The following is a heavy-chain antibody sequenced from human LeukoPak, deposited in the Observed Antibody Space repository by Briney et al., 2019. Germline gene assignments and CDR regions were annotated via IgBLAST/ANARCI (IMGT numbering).Heavy chain of an antibody. V-gene: IGHV3-7*05. CDR3: ASSSWYLDAFDI. Sequence: GGSLRLSCAASGFTFSSYSMSWVRQAPGKGLEWVANIKQDEIEKYYADSVKGRFTISRDNAKNSLYLQMNSLRAEDTAVYYCASSSWYLDAFDIWGQGTMVTVSS. CDR1: GFTFSSYS. D-gene: IGHD6-13*01. CDR2: IKQDEIEK. J-gene: IGHJ3*02.